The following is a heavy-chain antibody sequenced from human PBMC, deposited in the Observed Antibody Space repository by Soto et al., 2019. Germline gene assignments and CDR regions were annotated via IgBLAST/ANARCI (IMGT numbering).Heavy chain of an antibody. Sequence: GGSLRLSCAASGFTFSSYAMHWVRQAPGKGLEWVAVISYDGSNKYYADSVKGRFTISRDNSKNTLYLQMNSLRAEDTAVYYCARGGGAAAGTQVDYWGQGTLVTVSS. CDR1: GFTFSSYA. CDR2: ISYDGSNK. J-gene: IGHJ4*02. CDR3: ARGGGAAAGTQVDY. V-gene: IGHV3-30-3*01. D-gene: IGHD6-13*01.